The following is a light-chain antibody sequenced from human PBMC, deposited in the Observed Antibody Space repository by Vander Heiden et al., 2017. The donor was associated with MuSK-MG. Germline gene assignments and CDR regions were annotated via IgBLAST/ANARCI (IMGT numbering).Light chain of an antibody. J-gene: IGLJ2*01. Sequence: QSVLTQPPSASGTPGQRVTISCSGSSSNIGSNYVYWYQQLPGTAPKLLIYRNNQRPAGVPDRFSGSKSGTSASLAISGLRSEEEADYYWAAWDDSLSGYVVFGGGTKLTVL. CDR3: AAWDDSLSGYVV. V-gene: IGLV1-47*01. CDR1: SSNIGSNY. CDR2: RNN.